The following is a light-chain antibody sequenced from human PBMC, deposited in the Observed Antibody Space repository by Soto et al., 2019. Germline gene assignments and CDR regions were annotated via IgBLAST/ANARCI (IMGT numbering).Light chain of an antibody. CDR1: QSVSSSY. J-gene: IGKJ1*01. CDR3: QQYGQLPRT. V-gene: IGKV3-20*01. CDR2: GAS. Sequence: EIVLTQSPGTLSLSPGERATLSCRASQSVSSSYLAWYQQKPGQAPRLLIFGASRRATGIPDRFSGSGSGTNFTHTFSRLEPEDFAVYYCQQYGQLPRTFGQGTKVEIK.